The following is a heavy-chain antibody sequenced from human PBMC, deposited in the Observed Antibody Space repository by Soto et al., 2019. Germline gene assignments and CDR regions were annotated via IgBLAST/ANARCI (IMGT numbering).Heavy chain of an antibody. Sequence: QVQLVESGGGVVQPGTSLRLACEASGFNFGAYVMHWVRQAPGKGLEWRAVISHDGTKTYYSDSVKGRFTVSRDNSKNMLYVQMVSLRPDYKAVYSCPKDRRDGHTTCSSCYGVDVWGQGTTVTVSS. D-gene: IGHD2-2*01. CDR2: ISHDGTKT. J-gene: IGHJ6*02. CDR1: GFNFGAYV. V-gene: IGHV3-30*18. CDR3: PKDRRDGHTTCSSCYGVDV.